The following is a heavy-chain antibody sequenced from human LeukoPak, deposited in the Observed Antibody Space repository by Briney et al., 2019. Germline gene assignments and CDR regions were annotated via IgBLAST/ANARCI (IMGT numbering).Heavy chain of an antibody. CDR1: GYTFTGYY. CDR3: ARRRAYDILTSYAFDI. V-gene: IGHV1-2*02. D-gene: IGHD3-9*01. J-gene: IGHJ3*02. Sequence: ASVKVSCKASGYTFTGYYMHWVRQAPGQGLEWMGWINPNSGGTNYAQKFQGRVTMTRDTSISTAYMELSSLRSDDTTVYYCARRRAYDILTSYAFDIWGQGTMVTVSS. CDR2: INPNSGGT.